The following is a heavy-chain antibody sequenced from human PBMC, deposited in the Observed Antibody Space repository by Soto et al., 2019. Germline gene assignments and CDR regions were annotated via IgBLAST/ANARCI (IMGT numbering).Heavy chain of an antibody. CDR3: ATYSVGEGGRGY. Sequence: QVQLQESGPGLVKPSETLSLTCTVSGGSMSGQHWSWIRQPPGKGLEWIGHHSDSTNYNPSLKSRVTRSTDTSKNQFSLKLSSVTAADTAVYYCATYSVGEGGRGYWGQGTLVTVSS. J-gene: IGHJ4*02. V-gene: IGHV4-4*09. D-gene: IGHD5-12*01. CDR2: HHSDST. CDR1: GGSMSGQH.